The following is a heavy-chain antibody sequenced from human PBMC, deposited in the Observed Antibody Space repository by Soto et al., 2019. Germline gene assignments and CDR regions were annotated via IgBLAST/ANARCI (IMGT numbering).Heavy chain of an antibody. J-gene: IGHJ6*02. CDR3: ARPGAGGDLDYYYYGMDG. CDR1: GYTFTSYG. CDR2: ISAYNGNT. D-gene: IGHD2-21*01. Sequence: GASVKVSCKASGYTFTSYGISWVRQAPGQGLEWMGWISAYNGNTNYAQKLQGRVTMTTDTSTSTAYMELRSLRSDDTAVYYCARPGAGGDLDYYYYGMDGWGQGTTVTVSS. V-gene: IGHV1-18*01.